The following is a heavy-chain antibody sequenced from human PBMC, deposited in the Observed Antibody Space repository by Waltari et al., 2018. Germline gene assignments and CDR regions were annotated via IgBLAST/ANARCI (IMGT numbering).Heavy chain of an antibody. V-gene: IGHV7-4-1*02. Sequence: QVQLVQSGAEVKKPGSSVKVSCKASGGTFSSYAISWVRQAPGQGLEWMGGIIPIFGTANYAQKFQGFTGRFVFSLDTSVSTAYLQISSLKAEDTAVYYCAREGTPYGMDVWGQGTTATVSS. CDR3: AREGTPYGMDV. D-gene: IGHD2-15*01. CDR2: IIPIFGTA. J-gene: IGHJ6*02. CDR1: GGTFSSYA.